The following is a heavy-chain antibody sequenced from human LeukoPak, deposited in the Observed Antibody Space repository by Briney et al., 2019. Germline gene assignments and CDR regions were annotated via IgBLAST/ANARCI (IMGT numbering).Heavy chain of an antibody. Sequence: PSETLSLTCTVSGYSISSGYYWGWIRQPPGKGLEWIGIIYPGGSTYYNPSLKSRVTISVDTSKNQFSLKLSSVTAADTAVYYCASSSTSCCLFDYWGQGTLVTVSS. CDR3: ASSSTSCCLFDY. CDR1: GYSISSGYY. J-gene: IGHJ4*02. V-gene: IGHV4-38-2*02. D-gene: IGHD2-2*01. CDR2: IYPGGST.